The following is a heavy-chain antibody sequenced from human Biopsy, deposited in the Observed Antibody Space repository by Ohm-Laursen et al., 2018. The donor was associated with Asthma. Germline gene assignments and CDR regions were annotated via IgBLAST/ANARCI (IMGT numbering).Heavy chain of an antibody. CDR1: GDAMSTSGSY. CDR3: ARAVSSSSYWYFDL. J-gene: IGHJ2*01. V-gene: IGHV4-39*02. CDR2: IYYSGRT. Sequence: SETLSLTCTISGDAMSTSGSYWGWIRQSPGKGLEWIGSIYYSGRTYYNPSLESRVTISADTSKNHFSLKVTSVTAAGTAVYYCARAVSSSSYWYFDLWGRGDLVTVSS. D-gene: IGHD6-6*01.